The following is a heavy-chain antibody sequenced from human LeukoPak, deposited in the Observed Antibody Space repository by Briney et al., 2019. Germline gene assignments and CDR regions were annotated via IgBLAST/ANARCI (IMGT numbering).Heavy chain of an antibody. CDR2: IYYSGST. V-gene: IGHV4-39*07. J-gene: IGHJ4*02. CDR1: GGSISSSSYY. Sequence: NSSETLSLTCTVSGGSISSSSYYWGWIRQPPGKGLEWIGSIYYSGSTYYNPSLKSRVTISVDTSKNQFSLKLSSVTAADTAVYYCARDRRGSSWFGPVNYWGQGTLVTVSS. CDR3: ARDRRGSSWFGPVNY. D-gene: IGHD6-13*01.